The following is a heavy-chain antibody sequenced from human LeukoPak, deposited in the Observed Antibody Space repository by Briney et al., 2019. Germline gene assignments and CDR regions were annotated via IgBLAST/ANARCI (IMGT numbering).Heavy chain of an antibody. CDR1: GGSISNSSW. D-gene: IGHD3-22*01. CDR3: ATYYDRSGYKWDY. CDR2: IHHGGST. V-gene: IGHV4-4*02. J-gene: IGHJ4*02. Sequence: SETLSLTCAVSGGSISNSSWWSWVRQSPGQGLEWIGEIHHGGSTTYNPSLKSRVTISLDESKNQFSLKLNSVTAADTAMYYCATYYDRSGYKWDYWGQGTLVTVSS.